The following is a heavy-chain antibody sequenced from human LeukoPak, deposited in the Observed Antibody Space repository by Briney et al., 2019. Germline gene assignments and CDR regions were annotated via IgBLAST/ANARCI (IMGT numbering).Heavy chain of an antibody. D-gene: IGHD1-7*01. V-gene: IGHV4-59*04. Sequence: SETLSLTCTVSGGSISSYYWSWIRQPPGKGLEWIGYIYYSGSTYYNPSLKSRVTISVDTSKNQFSLKLSSVTAADTAVYYCARELRNFDYWGQGTLVTVSS. CDR1: GGSISSYY. J-gene: IGHJ4*02. CDR3: ARELRNFDY. CDR2: IYYSGST.